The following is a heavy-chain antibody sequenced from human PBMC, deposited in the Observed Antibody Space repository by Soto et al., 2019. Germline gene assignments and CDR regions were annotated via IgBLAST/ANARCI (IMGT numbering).Heavy chain of an antibody. D-gene: IGHD2-15*01. Sequence: EVQVVESGGGLVQPGGSLRLSCAASGFTVSSNYMSWVRQAPGKGLEWVSVIYSGGSTDYEGSVTGRFTIYRDNSENTLYLPMTSLGSEATALYYCARGAVGVAAKTYAFDIWGQGTMVTVSS. CDR2: IYSGGST. V-gene: IGHV3-66*01. CDR3: ARGAVGVAAKTYAFDI. J-gene: IGHJ3*02. CDR1: GFTVSSNY.